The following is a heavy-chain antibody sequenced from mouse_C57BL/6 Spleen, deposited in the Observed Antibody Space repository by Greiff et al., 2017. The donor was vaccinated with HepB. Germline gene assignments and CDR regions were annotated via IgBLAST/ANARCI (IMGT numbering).Heavy chain of an antibody. D-gene: IGHD2-2*01. V-gene: IGHV1-18*01. CDR1: GYTFTDYN. CDR3: ARTRVTTGGYYFDY. CDR2: INPNNGGT. Sequence: EVQLQESGPELVKPGASVKIPCKASGYTFTDYNMDWVKQSHGKSLEWIGDINPNNGGTIYNQKFKGKATLTVDKSSSTAYMELRSLTSEDTAVYYCARTRVTTGGYYFDYWGQGTTLTVSS. J-gene: IGHJ2*01.